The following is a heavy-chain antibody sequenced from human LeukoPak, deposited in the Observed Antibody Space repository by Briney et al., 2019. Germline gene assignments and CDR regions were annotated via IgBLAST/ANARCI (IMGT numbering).Heavy chain of an antibody. CDR1: GFTFSGSA. J-gene: IGHJ4*02. CDR3: AKDHKSLWFGELFIDY. V-gene: IGHV3-73*01. CDR2: IRSTANGYAT. Sequence: GGSLRLSCAASGFTFSGSALHWVRQASGKGLEWVGRIRSTANGYATAYAASVKGRFTISRDNSKNTLYLQMNSLRAEDTAVYYCAKDHKSLWFGELFIDYWGQGTLVTVSP. D-gene: IGHD3-10*01.